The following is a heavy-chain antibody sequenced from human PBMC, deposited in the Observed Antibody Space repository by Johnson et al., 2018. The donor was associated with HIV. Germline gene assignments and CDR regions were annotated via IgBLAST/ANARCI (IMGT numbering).Heavy chain of an antibody. CDR2: VRSDGSNK. D-gene: IGHD3-9*01. J-gene: IGHJ3*02. CDR1: GFSFSTFG. Sequence: QVQLVESGGGVVQPGGSLRLSCAASGFSFSTFGMHWVRQAPGKGLEWVAFVRSDGSNKYYADSVKGRFTISRDNSKNTLYLQMNRLRAEDTAVYYCAKDRPPGLTGYYDAFDIWGQGTMVTVSS. V-gene: IGHV3-30*02. CDR3: AKDRPPGLTGYYDAFDI.